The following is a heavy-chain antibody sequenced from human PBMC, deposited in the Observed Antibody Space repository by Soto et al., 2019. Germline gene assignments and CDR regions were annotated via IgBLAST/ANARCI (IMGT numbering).Heavy chain of an antibody. J-gene: IGHJ6*03. D-gene: IGHD1-7*01. CDR1: GYTFTSNA. Sequence: ASVKVSCKASGYTFTSNAMHWVRQAPGQRLEWMGWTNAGNGNTKYSQKFQGRVTITRDTSASTAYMELSSLRSEDTAVYYCARAGNYGSYYYYYMDVWGKGTTVTVSS. CDR2: TNAGNGNT. V-gene: IGHV1-3*01. CDR3: ARAGNYGSYYYYYMDV.